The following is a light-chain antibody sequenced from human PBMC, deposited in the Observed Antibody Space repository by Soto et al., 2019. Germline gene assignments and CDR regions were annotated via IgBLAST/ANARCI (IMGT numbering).Light chain of an antibody. Sequence: QSVLTQPPSASNSPGQSVTISCTGTSSDVGGYNYVSWYQQHPGKAPKLMIYEVNKRSSGVPDRFSGSKSGNTASLTVSGLQAEDEADYSCNSYAGSINYVFGTGTKLTVL. CDR1: SSDVGGYNY. CDR2: EVN. V-gene: IGLV2-8*02. CDR3: NSYAGSINYV. J-gene: IGLJ1*01.